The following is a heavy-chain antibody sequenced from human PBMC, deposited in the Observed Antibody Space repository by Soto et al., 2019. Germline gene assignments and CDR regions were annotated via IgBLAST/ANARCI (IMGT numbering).Heavy chain of an antibody. D-gene: IGHD6-13*01. V-gene: IGHV1-18*01. J-gene: IGHJ4*02. CDR3: AREWQHYLDH. Sequence: QVQLVQSGAEVKKPGASVKVSCKASGYTFTSYGINWVRQSPGPGIEWMGWASTFNVNTNYEQKFQDGVALTPDASTNTADMELRSLRSDDTADDYSAREWQHYLDHCGQGTRVTFSS. CDR2: ASTFNVNT. CDR1: GYTFTSYG.